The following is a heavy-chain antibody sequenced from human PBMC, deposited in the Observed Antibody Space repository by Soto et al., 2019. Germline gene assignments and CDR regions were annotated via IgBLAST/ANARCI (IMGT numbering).Heavy chain of an antibody. J-gene: IGHJ4*02. CDR1: GGSISSGGYS. CDR3: ASRRYSYCFV. D-gene: IGHD5-18*01. CDR2: SYYGGST. V-gene: IGHV4-31*03. Sequence: SETLSLTCTVSGGSISSGGYSWNWIRQHPEKGLEWIGYSYYGGSTHYNPSLKSRVTISVDTSKNQFSLKLSSVTAADTAVYYCASRRYSYCFVWGQGTRGTVSS.